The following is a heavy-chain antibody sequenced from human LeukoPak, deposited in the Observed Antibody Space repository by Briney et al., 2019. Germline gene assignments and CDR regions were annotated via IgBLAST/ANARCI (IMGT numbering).Heavy chain of an antibody. J-gene: IGHJ5*02. CDR2: IIPMFGTA. CDR3: ARVVTPRYCTTPSCYWKGWFDP. D-gene: IGHD2-2*01. CDR1: GGTFRRYA. V-gene: IGHV1-69*13. Sequence: AVKVSCKASGGTFRRYAMSWVRQAPGQGLEWMGGIIPMFGTANYAQNFQGRVTITADESTGTAYMSSLRSEDTAVYYCARVVTPRYCTTPSCYWKGWFDPWGQGTLVTVSS.